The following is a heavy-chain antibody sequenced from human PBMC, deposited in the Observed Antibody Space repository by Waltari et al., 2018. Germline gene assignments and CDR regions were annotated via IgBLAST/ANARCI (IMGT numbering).Heavy chain of an antibody. Sequence: EVQLVESGGGLVKPGESLRLSCAASGFTPGKGLEWVGRIKRKADGGTTDYAAAVKGRFTISRDDSKNTLYLQMNSLKAEDTAVYYRTTGIEYSSSSIYFDSWGQGTLVTVSS. D-gene: IGHD6-6*01. CDR1: GFT. CDR2: IKRKADGGTT. V-gene: IGHV3-15*01. J-gene: IGHJ4*02. CDR3: TTGIEYSSSSIYFDS.